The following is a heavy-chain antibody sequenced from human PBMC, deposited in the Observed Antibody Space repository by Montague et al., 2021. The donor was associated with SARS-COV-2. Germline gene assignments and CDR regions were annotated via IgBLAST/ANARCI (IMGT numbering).Heavy chain of an antibody. J-gene: IGHJ6*02. D-gene: IGHD6-13*01. Sequence: SLRLSCAASGFTLSSYSMNWVRQAPGKGLEWVPSIRISGSNIYYADSVKGRFTISRDNAKNSLYLQMNSLRAEDTAVYYCARDQQLVLGYYYGMDVWGQGTTVTVSS. CDR1: GFTLSSYS. CDR2: IRISGSNI. V-gene: IGHV3-21*01. CDR3: ARDQQLVLGYYYGMDV.